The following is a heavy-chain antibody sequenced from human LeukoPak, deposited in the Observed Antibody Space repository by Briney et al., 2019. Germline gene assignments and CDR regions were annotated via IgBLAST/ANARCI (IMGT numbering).Heavy chain of an antibody. CDR1: GYSISSSNW. CDR3: ARSSGWLTDAFDI. D-gene: IGHD6-19*01. CDR2: TYYSGSI. J-gene: IGHJ3*02. Sequence: SDTLSLTCAVSGYSISSSNWWGWIRPPPGKGLEWIGYTYYSGSIYYNPSLESRVTMSVDTSKNQFSLKLSSVTAVDTAVYYCARSSGWLTDAFDIWGQGTMVTVSS. V-gene: IGHV4-28*05.